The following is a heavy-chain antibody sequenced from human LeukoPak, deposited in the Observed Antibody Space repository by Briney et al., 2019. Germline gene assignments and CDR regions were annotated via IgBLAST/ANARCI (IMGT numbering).Heavy chain of an antibody. V-gene: IGHV1-2*02. CDR3: ARDWKVFGVVRAFDI. J-gene: IGHJ3*02. D-gene: IGHD3-3*01. CDR2: INPNSGGT. CDR1: GYTFTGYY. Sequence: GASVKVSCKASGYTFTGYYMHWVRQAPGQGLEWMGWINPNSGGTNYAQKFQGRVTMTRDTSISTAYMELSRLRSDDTAVYYCARDWKVFGVVRAFDIWGQGTMVTVSS.